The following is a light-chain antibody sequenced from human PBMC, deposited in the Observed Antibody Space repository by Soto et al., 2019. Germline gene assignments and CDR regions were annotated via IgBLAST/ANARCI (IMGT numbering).Light chain of an antibody. CDR2: DVS. CDR1: SSDVGGYNY. CDR3: SSYTTSNTRQIV. V-gene: IGLV2-14*03. J-gene: IGLJ1*01. Sequence: QDALTQPASVSGSPGQSITISCTGTSSDVGGYNYVSWYQHHPGKAPKLMIFDVSNRPSGVSNRFSGSKSGNTASLTISGLQPEDEADYYCSSYTTSNTRQIVFGTGTKVTVL.